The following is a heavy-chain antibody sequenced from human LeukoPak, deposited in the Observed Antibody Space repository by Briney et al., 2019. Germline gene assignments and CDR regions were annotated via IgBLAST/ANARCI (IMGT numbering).Heavy chain of an antibody. Sequence: GGSLRLSCAASGFTFSTYGMHWVRQAPGKGPETVAIISYDGGSEYYADSVKGRFTISRDNSKSTLYLQMNSLRAEDSAVFYCAKDQKRDSGYYAMDVWGQGTTVTVSS. CDR1: GFTFSTYG. CDR3: AKDQKRDSGYYAMDV. D-gene: IGHD2-21*01. V-gene: IGHV3-30*18. CDR2: ISYDGGSE. J-gene: IGHJ6*02.